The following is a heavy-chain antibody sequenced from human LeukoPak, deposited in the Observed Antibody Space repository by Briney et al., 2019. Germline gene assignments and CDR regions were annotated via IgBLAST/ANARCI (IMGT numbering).Heavy chain of an antibody. Sequence: PSETLSLTCAVSGGSVSSGAYCWTWIRQPPGKGLEWIGSMSHSVNTHYNASLQSRVTISVDRSKNQFSLKLSSVTAVDTAVYYCARDLKGFDPWGQGTLVTVSS. CDR2: MSHSVNT. CDR3: ARDLKGFDP. J-gene: IGHJ5*02. CDR1: GGSVSSGAYC. V-gene: IGHV4-30-2*01.